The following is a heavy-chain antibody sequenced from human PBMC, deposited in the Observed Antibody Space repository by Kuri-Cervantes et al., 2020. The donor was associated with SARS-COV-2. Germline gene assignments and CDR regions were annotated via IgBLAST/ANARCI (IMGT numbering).Heavy chain of an antibody. CDR1: GFTSTYYS. CDR2: ISSSTSYI. Sequence: LSLTCAASGFTSTYYSMNWVRQAPGKGLEWVSTISSSTSYIYYAESLKGRFTISRDNAKNSLYLQMTSLRAEDTAVYYCARDPSAVTPVYWGQGTLVTASS. J-gene: IGHJ4*02. V-gene: IGHV3-21*01. CDR3: ARDPSAVTPVY. D-gene: IGHD4-17*01.